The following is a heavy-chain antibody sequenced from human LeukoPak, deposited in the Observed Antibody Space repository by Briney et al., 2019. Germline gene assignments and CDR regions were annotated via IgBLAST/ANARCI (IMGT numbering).Heavy chain of an antibody. D-gene: IGHD3-10*01. CDR2: TYNVGTT. Sequence: GGSLRLSCAASGFSVSSNYMNWVRQAPGKGLEWVSITYNVGTTYYTDSMKGRFTIPRDNSKNTLYLQMNSLRADDTAVYYCARGYGSGSYYFWGQGTLVTVSS. J-gene: IGHJ4*02. CDR3: ARGYGSGSYYF. CDR1: GFSVSSNY. V-gene: IGHV3-66*01.